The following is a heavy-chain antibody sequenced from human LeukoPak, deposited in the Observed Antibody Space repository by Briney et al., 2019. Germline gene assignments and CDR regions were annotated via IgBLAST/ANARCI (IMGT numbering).Heavy chain of an antibody. J-gene: IGHJ4*02. CDR3: ARDHSSGWYWPGDY. CDR1: GGTFSSYA. D-gene: IGHD6-19*01. Sequence: SVKVSCKASGGTFSSYAISWVRQAPGQGLEWMGGIIPIFGTANYAQKFQGRVTMTRDTSTSTVYMELSSLRSEDTAVYYCARDHSSGWYWPGDYWGQGTLVTVSS. V-gene: IGHV1-69*05. CDR2: IIPIFGTA.